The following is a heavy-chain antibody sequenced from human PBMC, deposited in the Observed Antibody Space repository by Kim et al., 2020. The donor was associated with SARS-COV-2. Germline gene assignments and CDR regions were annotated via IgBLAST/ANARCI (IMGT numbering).Heavy chain of an antibody. D-gene: IGHD1-26*01. CDR2: IWSAGNNE. J-gene: IGHJ4*02. Sequence: GGSLRLSCAASGFTFTNYGIHWVRQTPGKGLEWVAVIWSAGNNEDYADSVKGRFAISRDNSKNTVSLQMNSLRGDDTAVYFCAGDRGAGQWGLLDFWGQGTLVTVSS. CDR3: AGDRGAGQWGLLDF. CDR1: GFTFTNYG. V-gene: IGHV3-33*01.